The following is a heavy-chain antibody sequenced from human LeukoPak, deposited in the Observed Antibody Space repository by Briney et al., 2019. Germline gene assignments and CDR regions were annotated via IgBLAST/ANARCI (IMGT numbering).Heavy chain of an antibody. CDR2: INPNRGGT. CDR3: ARGSVSNYDILTGFDY. CDR1: GYTFTGYY. D-gene: IGHD3-9*01. Sequence: GASVKVSCKASGYTFTGYYMHWVRQAPGQGLEWMGWINPNRGGTNYAQKFQGWVTMTRDTSISTAYMELSRLRSDDTAVYYCARGSVSNYDILTGFDYWGQGTLVTVSS. V-gene: IGHV1-2*04. J-gene: IGHJ4*02.